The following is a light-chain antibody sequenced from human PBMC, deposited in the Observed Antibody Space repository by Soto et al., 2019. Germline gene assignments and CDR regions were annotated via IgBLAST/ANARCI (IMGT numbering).Light chain of an antibody. CDR3: SSYTSSGSYV. J-gene: IGLJ1*01. V-gene: IGLV2-14*03. Sequence: VLTQPASVSGSPGQSITISCTGTSSDVGGYNYVSWYQQHPGKAPQLMIYDVSNRPSGVSNRFSGSKSGNTASLTISGLQAEDEADYYCSSYTSSGSYVFGTGTKVTVL. CDR2: DVS. CDR1: SSDVGGYNY.